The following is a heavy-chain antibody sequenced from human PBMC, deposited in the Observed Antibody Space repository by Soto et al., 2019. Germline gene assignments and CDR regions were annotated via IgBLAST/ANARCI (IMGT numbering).Heavy chain of an antibody. V-gene: IGHV4-39*01. CDR2: IYYSGST. CDR1: GGSISGSDYY. J-gene: IGHJ4*02. D-gene: IGHD2-15*01. CDR3: ARHRRDKTYFDY. Sequence: QLQLQESGPGLVKPSETLSLTCIVSGGSISGSDYYWGWIRQPPGKGMEWIGNIYYSGSTYYNPSLKGRVTISVDTSKNQSSLKLSSVTAADTAVYYCARHRRDKTYFDYWGQGTLVTVSS.